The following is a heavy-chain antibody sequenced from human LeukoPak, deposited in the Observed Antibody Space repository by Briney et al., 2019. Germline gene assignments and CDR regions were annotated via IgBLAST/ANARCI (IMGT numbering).Heavy chain of an antibody. J-gene: IGHJ6*03. D-gene: IGHD3-16*01. V-gene: IGHV4-34*01. Sequence: SETLSLTCAVYGGSFSGYYWSWIRQPPGKGLEWIGEINHSGSTNYNPSLKSRVTISVDTSKNQFSLKLSSVTAADTAVYYCARGRRSVQRVAGGYYYYMDVWGKGTTVTVPS. CDR2: INHSGST. CDR3: ARGRRSVQRVAGGYYYYMDV. CDR1: GGSFSGYY.